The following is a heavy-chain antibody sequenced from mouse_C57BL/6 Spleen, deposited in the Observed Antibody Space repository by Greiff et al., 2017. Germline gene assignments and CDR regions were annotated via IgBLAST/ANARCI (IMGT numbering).Heavy chain of an antibody. J-gene: IGHJ2*01. V-gene: IGHV6-3*01. D-gene: IGHD2-1*01. CDR2: IRLKSDNYAT. CDR1: GFTFSNYW. CDR3: AYGTYFDY. Sequence: EVKVVESGGGLVQPGGSMKLSCVASGFTFSNYWMNWVRQSPEKGLEWVAQIRLKSDNYATHYAESVKGRFTSSRDDSKSSVYLQMNNLRAEDTGIYYCAYGTYFDYWGQGTTLTVSS.